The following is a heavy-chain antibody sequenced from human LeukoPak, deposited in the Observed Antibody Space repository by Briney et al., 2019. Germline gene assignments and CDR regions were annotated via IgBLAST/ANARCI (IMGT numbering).Heavy chain of an antibody. D-gene: IGHD3-16*01. Sequence: SQTLSLTCTVSGGAISSGGYYWSWIRQHPGKGLEWIGYIYYSGSAYYHPSLKSRVTISVDTSKNQFSLKLSSVTAADTAVYYCARKTQIGGGRDWFDPWGQGTLVTVSS. CDR3: ARKTQIGGGRDWFDP. V-gene: IGHV4-31*03. J-gene: IGHJ5*02. CDR1: GGAISSGGYY. CDR2: IYYSGSA.